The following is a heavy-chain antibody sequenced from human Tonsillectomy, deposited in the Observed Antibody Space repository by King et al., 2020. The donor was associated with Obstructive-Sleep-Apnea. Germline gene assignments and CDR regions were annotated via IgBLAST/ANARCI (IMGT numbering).Heavy chain of an antibody. CDR2: IYHSGST. D-gene: IGHD1-26*01. CDR1: GYSISSGYY. J-gene: IGHJ3*02. Sequence: QLQESGPGLVKPSETLSLTCTVSGYSISSGYYWGWIRQPPGKGLEWIGSIYHSGSTYYNPSLKSRVTISVDTSQTQFSMKLSSVTAADTAVYYCARGAVSGSSTGAFDIWGQGTMVTVSS. CDR3: ARGAVSGSSTGAFDI. V-gene: IGHV4-38-2*02.